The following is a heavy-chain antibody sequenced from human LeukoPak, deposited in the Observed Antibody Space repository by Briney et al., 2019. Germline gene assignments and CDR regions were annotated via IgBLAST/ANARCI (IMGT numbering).Heavy chain of an antibody. J-gene: IGHJ4*02. CDR2: INHSGST. Sequence: SETLSLTCAVYGGSYSGYYWSWIRQPPGKGLEWIGEINHSGSTNYNPSLKSRVTISVDTSKNQFSLKLSSVTAADTAVYYCARVNSSSWYVDYWGQGTLVTVSS. D-gene: IGHD6-13*01. V-gene: IGHV4-34*01. CDR3: ARVNSSSWYVDY. CDR1: GGSYSGYY.